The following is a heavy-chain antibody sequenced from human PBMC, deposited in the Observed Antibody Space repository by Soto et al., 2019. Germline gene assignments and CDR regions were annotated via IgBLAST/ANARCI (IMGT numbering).Heavy chain of an antibody. J-gene: IGHJ4*02. V-gene: IGHV4-34*01. CDR2: INHSGST. CDR1: GGSFSGYY. D-gene: IGHD3-10*01. CDR3: ARRDAMVRGGFNY. Sequence: QVQLQQWGAGLLKPSETLSLTCAVYGGSFSGYYWSWIRQPPGKGLEWIGQINHSGSTNYNPSLKSRDTVPVDTSKNQFPLKLSSVAAAATAVYYGARRDAMVRGGFNYCGQRTLVTVAS.